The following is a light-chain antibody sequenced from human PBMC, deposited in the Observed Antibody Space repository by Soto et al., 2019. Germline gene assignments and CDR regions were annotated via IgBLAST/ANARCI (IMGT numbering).Light chain of an antibody. J-gene: IGKJ1*01. CDR1: ESISSW. V-gene: IGKV1-5*03. CDR2: KAS. CDR3: QQYTNTNNPWM. Sequence: DIQMTQSPSTLSASVGDRVTITCRASESISSWLAWYQQKPGKAPKLLIYKASNLESGVPSRFSGSGSGTEFTLIISGLQPDDSATYYCQQYTNTNNPWMFGQGTKVDIK.